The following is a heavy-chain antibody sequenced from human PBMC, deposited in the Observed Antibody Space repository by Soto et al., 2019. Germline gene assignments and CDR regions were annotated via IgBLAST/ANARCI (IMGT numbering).Heavy chain of an antibody. Sequence: ASVKVYCPTAGYAFSGYGSSWVRQAPGQGLEWMGWISAYNGNTNYAQKLQGRVTMTTDTSTSTAYMELRSLRAEDTAVYYCARDFHVDKHYYGMDVRGQGTTVPVFS. J-gene: IGHJ6*02. V-gene: IGHV1-18*04. CDR2: ISAYNGNT. CDR1: GYAFSGYG. CDR3: ARDFHVDKHYYGMDV. D-gene: IGHD5-12*01.